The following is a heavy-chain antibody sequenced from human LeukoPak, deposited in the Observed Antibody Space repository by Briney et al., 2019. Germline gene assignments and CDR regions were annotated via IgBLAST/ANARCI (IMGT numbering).Heavy chain of an antibody. Sequence: GGSLRLSCAASGFTFSSYEMNWGRHAPGKGLGWGSYISRSGSTIYYADSVKGRFNISRDNAKNSLYLQMHSLRAEDTAVYYCAEIGITMSGGVWGKGTKVTISS. CDR3: AEIGITMSGGV. D-gene: IGHD3-10*02. CDR1: GFTFSSYE. J-gene: IGHJ6*03. V-gene: IGHV3-48*03. CDR2: ISRSGSTI.